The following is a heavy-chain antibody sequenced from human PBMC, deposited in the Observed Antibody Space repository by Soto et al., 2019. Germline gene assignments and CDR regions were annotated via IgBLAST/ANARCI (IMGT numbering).Heavy chain of an antibody. CDR2: IRSKPNNYAT. D-gene: IGHD4-4*01. CDR1: GFIFIGSA. Sequence: EVQLVESGRGLVQPGGSLKLSCEASGFIFIGSAMHWVRQASGKGLEWVGRIRSKPNNYATEYAASVKGRFTISRDDSKNTAYLQMNSLKTEDTAVYYCTRHTVDIWGQGTMVTVSS. J-gene: IGHJ3*02. CDR3: TRHTVDI. V-gene: IGHV3-73*02.